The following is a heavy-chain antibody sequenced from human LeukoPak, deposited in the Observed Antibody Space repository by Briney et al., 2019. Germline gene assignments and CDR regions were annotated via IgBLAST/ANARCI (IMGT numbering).Heavy chain of an antibody. J-gene: IGHJ4*02. V-gene: IGHV3-73*01. Sequence: PGGSLRLSCAASGFTFSGYGMHWVRQASGKGLEWVGRIRGKANNYATEYAASVKGRFTISRDDSKNTAYLQMNSLKTEDTAVYYCSRHSDAFWSAPPGDYWGQGTLVTVSS. CDR1: GFTFSGYG. CDR3: SRHSDAFWSAPPGDY. CDR2: IRGKANNYAT. D-gene: IGHD3-3*01.